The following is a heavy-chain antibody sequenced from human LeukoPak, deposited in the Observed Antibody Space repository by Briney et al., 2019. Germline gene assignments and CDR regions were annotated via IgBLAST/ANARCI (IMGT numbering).Heavy chain of an antibody. CDR3: ATARNFRFEY. D-gene: IGHD1-7*01. Sequence: SGGSLRLSCATSGLTFRTTWMHWVHQAPGKGLMWVSRMNGEGTTIDYADSVKGRFTVSRDYAKNTLFLQMNNLRTEDTALYFCATARNFRFEYWGQGSLVIVSA. CDR1: GLTFRTTW. J-gene: IGHJ4*02. CDR2: MNGEGTTI. V-gene: IGHV3-74*01.